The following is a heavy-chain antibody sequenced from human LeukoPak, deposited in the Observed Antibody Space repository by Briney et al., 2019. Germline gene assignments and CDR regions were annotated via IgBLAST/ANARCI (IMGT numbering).Heavy chain of an antibody. CDR1: GGSISSYY. CDR3: VRQSPFSREFDY. V-gene: IGHV4-59*08. Sequence: SETLSLTCTVSGGSISSYYWSWIRQPPGKGLEWIGYIYYSGSTNYNPSLKSRVTISVDTSKNQFSLKLSSVTAADTAVYYCVRQSPFSREFDYWGQGTLVTVSS. J-gene: IGHJ4*02. D-gene: IGHD3-10*01. CDR2: IYYSGST.